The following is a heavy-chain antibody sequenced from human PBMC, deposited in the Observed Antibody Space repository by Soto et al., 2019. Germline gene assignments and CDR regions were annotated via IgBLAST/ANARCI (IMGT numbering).Heavy chain of an antibody. D-gene: IGHD3-22*01. V-gene: IGHV3-72*01. CDR1: GFTFSDHY. Sequence: EVQLVESGGGLVQPGGSLRLSCAASGFTFSDHYMDWVRQAPGKGLDWVGRTRNKANSYTTEYAASVKGRFTISRDDSKNSLYLQMNSLKTEDTAVYYCARVDDSSGYYLDYWGQGTLVTVSS. CDR3: ARVDDSSGYYLDY. CDR2: TRNKANSYTT. J-gene: IGHJ4*02.